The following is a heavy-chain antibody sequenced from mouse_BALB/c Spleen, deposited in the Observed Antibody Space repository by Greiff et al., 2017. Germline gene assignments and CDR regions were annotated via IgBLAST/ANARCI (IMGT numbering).Heavy chain of an antibody. CDR1: GYTFTSYW. CDR3: ARPYRYDDGYWYVDV. Sequence: QVQLQQPGAELVKPGASVKLSCKASGYTFTSYWMHWVKQRPGQGLEWIGEINPSNGRTNYNEKFKSKATLTVDKSSSTAYMQLSSLTSEDSAVYYCARPYRYDDGYWYVDVWGAGTTVTVSS. D-gene: IGHD2-14*01. CDR2: INPSNGRT. J-gene: IGHJ1*01. V-gene: IGHV1S81*02.